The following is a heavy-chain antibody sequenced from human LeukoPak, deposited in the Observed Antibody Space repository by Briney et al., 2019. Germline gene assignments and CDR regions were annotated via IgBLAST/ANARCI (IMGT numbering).Heavy chain of an antibody. Sequence: SETLSLTCTVSGGSISSYYWSWIRQPPGKGLEWIGYIYTSGSTNYNPSLKSQVTISVDTSKNQFSLKLSSVTAADTAVYYCAKEDSGWTSYYYYYGMDVWGKGTTVTVSS. CDR3: AKEDSGWTSYYYYYGMDV. J-gene: IGHJ6*04. V-gene: IGHV4-4*09. D-gene: IGHD6-19*01. CDR1: GGSISSYY. CDR2: IYTSGST.